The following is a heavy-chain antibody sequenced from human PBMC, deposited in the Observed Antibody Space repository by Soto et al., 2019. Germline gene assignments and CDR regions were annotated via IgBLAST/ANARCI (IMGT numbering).Heavy chain of an antibody. D-gene: IGHD2-2*01. V-gene: IGHV3-66*01. J-gene: IGHJ4*02. Sequence: GGSLRLSCAASGFTVSDIYMSWVRQGPGKGLEWVSIISGSGSAYYADSVKGRFTISRDNSKNTLYLQMTSLRAEDTAVYYCAREGPDCTTTSCYQRGFDYWGQGTLVTVSS. CDR2: ISGSGSA. CDR1: GFTVSDIY. CDR3: AREGPDCTTTSCYQRGFDY.